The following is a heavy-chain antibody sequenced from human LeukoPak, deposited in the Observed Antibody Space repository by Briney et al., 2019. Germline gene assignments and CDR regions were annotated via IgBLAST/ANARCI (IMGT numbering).Heavy chain of an antibody. V-gene: IGHV4-30-2*01. Sequence: MPSETLSLTCAVSGGSISSGGYSWSWIRQPPGKGLEWIGYIYHSGSTYYNPSLKSRVTISVDRSKNQFSLKLSSVTAADTAVYYCARAHDPYYYGSGNYYKVGAFDIWGQGTMVTVST. CDR2: IYHSGST. D-gene: IGHD3-10*01. CDR1: GGSISSGGYS. J-gene: IGHJ3*02. CDR3: ARAHDPYYYGSGNYYKVGAFDI.